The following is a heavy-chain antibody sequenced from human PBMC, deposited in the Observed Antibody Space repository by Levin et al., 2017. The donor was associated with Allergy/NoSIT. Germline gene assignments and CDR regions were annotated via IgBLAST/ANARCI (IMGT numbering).Heavy chain of an antibody. Sequence: GGSLRLSCAASGFTFSSYEMNWVRRAPGKGLEWVSYISSTGSTIYSADSVKGRFTISRDNAKNSLYLHMNSLRAEDTAVSYCARQLGNFWSGYNYFDYWGQGTLVTVSS. CDR1: GFTFSSYE. CDR3: ARQLGNFWSGYNYFDY. CDR2: ISSTGSTI. V-gene: IGHV3-48*03. J-gene: IGHJ4*02. D-gene: IGHD3-3*01.